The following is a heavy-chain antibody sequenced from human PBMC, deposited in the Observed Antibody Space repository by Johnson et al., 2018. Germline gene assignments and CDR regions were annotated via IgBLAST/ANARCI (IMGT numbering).Heavy chain of an antibody. CDR1: GFSFSSES. Sequence: VQLGQSGGGLVQPGGSLRLSCAASGFSFSSESMNWVRQAPGKGLEWLSYISGGGFSIYYADSVQGRFTFSRDNARNSLYLQMKRLRAEDKAVYYCAREAVVSKPGFDVWGQGTMVTVSS. CDR3: AREAVVSKPGFDV. CDR2: ISGGGFSI. V-gene: IGHV3-48*01. J-gene: IGHJ3*01. D-gene: IGHD4-11*01.